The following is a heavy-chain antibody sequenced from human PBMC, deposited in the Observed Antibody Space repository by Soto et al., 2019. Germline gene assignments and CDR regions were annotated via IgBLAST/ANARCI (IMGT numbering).Heavy chain of an antibody. CDR1: GGSISSGGYY. J-gene: IGHJ5*02. D-gene: IGHD2-2*01. V-gene: IGHV4-31*03. CDR2: IYYSGST. Sequence: SETLSLTCTVSGGSISSGGYYWSWIRQHPGKGLEWIGYIYYSGSTYYNPSLKSRVTISVDTSKNQFSLKLSSVTAADTAVYYCARVVPAAMDRDGGLFDPWGQGTLVTVSS. CDR3: ARVVPAAMDRDGGLFDP.